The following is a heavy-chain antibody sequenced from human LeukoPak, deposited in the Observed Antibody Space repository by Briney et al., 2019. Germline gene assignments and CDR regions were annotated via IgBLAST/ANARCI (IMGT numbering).Heavy chain of an antibody. CDR3: ARRRRILGNIVVVPAAALGRYYFDY. CDR1: GFTFSTYS. Sequence: GGSLRLSCAASGFTFSTYSMNWVRQAPGKGLEWVSSITSSSSYIYYTDSAKGRFTISRDNARNSLYLQMNSLRAEDTAVYYCARRRRILGNIVVVPAAALGRYYFDYWGQGTLVTVSS. V-gene: IGHV3-21*01. D-gene: IGHD2-2*01. CDR2: ITSSSSYI. J-gene: IGHJ4*02.